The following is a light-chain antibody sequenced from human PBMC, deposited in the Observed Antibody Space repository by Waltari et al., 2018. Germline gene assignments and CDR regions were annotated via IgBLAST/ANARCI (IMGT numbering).Light chain of an antibody. J-gene: IGLJ3*02. CDR3: SSYAGSNNWV. CDR1: SSDVGGYNY. Sequence: QSALTQPPSASGSPGQSVTISCTGTSSDVGGYNYVSWYQQHPGKAPKLMIYEVSKRPSGVPDLFSGSKSGNQPALSVSALQAEDEADYYFSSYAGSNNWVFGGGTKLTVL. V-gene: IGLV2-8*01. CDR2: EVS.